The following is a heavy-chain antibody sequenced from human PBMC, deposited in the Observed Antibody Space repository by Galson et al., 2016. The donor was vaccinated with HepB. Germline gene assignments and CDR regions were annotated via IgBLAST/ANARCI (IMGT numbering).Heavy chain of an antibody. CDR3: AKDYVGGSYLLTQFDY. CDR1: GFTFSRYA. CDR2: LSGSGAHT. D-gene: IGHD3-16*02. Sequence: SQRLSCAASGFTFSRYAMTWVRQAPGKGLEWVSGLSGSGAHTYYADSVKGRFTISRDNSKNTLYLQMNSLRVEDTAVYYCAKDYVGGSYLLTQFDYWGQGTLVTVSS. J-gene: IGHJ4*02. V-gene: IGHV3-23*01.